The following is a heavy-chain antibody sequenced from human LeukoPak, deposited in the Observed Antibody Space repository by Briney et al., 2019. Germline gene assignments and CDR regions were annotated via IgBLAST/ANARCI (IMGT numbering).Heavy chain of an antibody. J-gene: IGHJ4*02. Sequence: APVKVSCKASGYTFKSYGISCVRQAPGQRLERRVWVSAYNGNTNYAQKLQGGVTMTTDTSTSTAYMELRSLRSDDTAVYYCARDRPPYYYDSSGTEFDYWGQGTLVTVSS. V-gene: IGHV1-18*01. CDR3: ARDRPPYYYDSSGTEFDY. CDR1: GYTFKSYG. CDR2: VSAYNGNT. D-gene: IGHD3-22*01.